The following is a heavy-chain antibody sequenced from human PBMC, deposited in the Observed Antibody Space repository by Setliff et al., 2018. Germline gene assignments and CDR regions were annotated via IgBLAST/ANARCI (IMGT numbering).Heavy chain of an antibody. J-gene: IGHJ4*02. CDR1: GGSFSHYY. CDR3: ARGYYNFLSGYYTPYYFDY. V-gene: IGHV4-34*01. Sequence: SETLSLTCAVYGGSFSHYYWNWIRQPPWKGLEWIGEINHSGSTNYSPSLKSRVIISIDTSKNQFSLKLRSVTAADTAVYFCARGYYNFLSGYYTPYYFDYWGQGTLVTVSS. D-gene: IGHD3-3*01. CDR2: INHSGST.